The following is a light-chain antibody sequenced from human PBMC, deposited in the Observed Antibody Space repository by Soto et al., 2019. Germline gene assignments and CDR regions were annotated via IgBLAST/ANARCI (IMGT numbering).Light chain of an antibody. CDR3: QQYDDWPSYT. V-gene: IGKV3-15*01. J-gene: IGKJ2*01. Sequence: EIVMTQSPTTLSVSPGERATLSCRASQSVNSNLAWYQHIPGQAPILLVYGASTRATGIPARFSGSGSGTEFTLTVSGLQSEDSAVYYCQQYDDWPSYTFGQGTKLEIK. CDR1: QSVNSN. CDR2: GAS.